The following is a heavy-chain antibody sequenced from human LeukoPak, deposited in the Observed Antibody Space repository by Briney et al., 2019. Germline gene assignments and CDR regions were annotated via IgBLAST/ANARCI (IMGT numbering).Heavy chain of an antibody. D-gene: IGHD3-3*01. V-gene: IGHV1-69*02. CDR2: IIPFLNIP. CDR1: GDTFSSYS. J-gene: IGHJ3*02. CDR3: ARMDFWSDDDNPFDI. Sequence: SVKVSCKASGDTFSSYSITWVRQAPGHGLEWMGRIIPFLNIPNYAQKFQGRITITADRSTSTVFMELSSLRFEDTAVYYCARMDFWSDDDNPFDIWGQGTMVTVS.